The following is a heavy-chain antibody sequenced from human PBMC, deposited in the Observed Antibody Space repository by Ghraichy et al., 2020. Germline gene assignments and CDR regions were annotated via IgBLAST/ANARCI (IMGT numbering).Heavy chain of an antibody. CDR1: GGSISSYY. J-gene: IGHJ4*02. V-gene: IGHV4-59*01. D-gene: IGHD1-1*01. Sequence: SQTLSLTCTVSGGSISSYYWSWIRQPPGKELEWIGYIYYSGSTNYNPSLKSRVTISLDTSKNQFSLKLRSVTAADTAVYYCATGENWNYWDYWGQGTLVTVSS. CDR2: IYYSGST. CDR3: ATGENWNYWDY.